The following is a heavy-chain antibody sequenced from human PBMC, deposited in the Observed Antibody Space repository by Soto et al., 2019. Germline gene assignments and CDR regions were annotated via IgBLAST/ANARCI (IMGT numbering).Heavy chain of an antibody. J-gene: IGHJ5*02. D-gene: IGHD1-26*01. Sequence: PGGSLRLSCSASGFTIGTNYMSWVRQAPGKGLEWVSVIYGGGSTYYAESVRFRFTMSKDDSKISVSLQMISLAGADTAVYCCVRGGWAEWFDPWGQGTLVTVSS. CDR2: IYGGGST. V-gene: IGHV3-53*01. CDR3: VRGGWAEWFDP. CDR1: GFTIGTNY.